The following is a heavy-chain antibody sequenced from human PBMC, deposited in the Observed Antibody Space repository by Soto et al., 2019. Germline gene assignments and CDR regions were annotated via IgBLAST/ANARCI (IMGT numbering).Heavy chain of an antibody. CDR1: GDSLTRNSAI. CDR2: TYYTSKWYN. D-gene: IGHD6-19*01. Sequence: PSQTLSLTCAISGDSLTRNSAIWNWFRQSPSRGLEWLGRTYYTSKWYNDYAVSVKSRISINPDTSKNQVSLQLNSVTPEDTAVYYCARVYSSGWSFYYGKEVWGQGTTVTVSS. CDR3: ARVYSSGWSFYYGKEV. J-gene: IGHJ6*02. V-gene: IGHV6-1*01.